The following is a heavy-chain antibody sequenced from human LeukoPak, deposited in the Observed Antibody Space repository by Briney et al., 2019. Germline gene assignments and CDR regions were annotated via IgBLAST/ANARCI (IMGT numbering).Heavy chain of an antibody. D-gene: IGHD1-7*01. CDR1: GGSISSYY. J-gene: IGHJ5*02. Sequence: PSETLSLTCTVSGGSISSYYWSWIRQPAGKGLEWIGRIYTSGSTNYNPSLKSRVTMSVDTSKNQFSLKLSSVTAADTAVYYCARDGNWNYDAWFDPWGQGTLVTVPS. V-gene: IGHV4-4*07. CDR3: ARDGNWNYDAWFDP. CDR2: IYTSGST.